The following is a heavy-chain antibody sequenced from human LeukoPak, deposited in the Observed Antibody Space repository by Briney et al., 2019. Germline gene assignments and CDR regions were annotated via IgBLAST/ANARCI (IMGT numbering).Heavy chain of an antibody. Sequence: PGGSLRLSCAASGFTLSSYSMNWVRQAPGKGLEWVSSISSSSSYIYYADSEKGRFTISRDNAKNSLYLQMNSLRAEDTAVYYCARDLGLQSRLGYFDYWGQGTLVTVSS. J-gene: IGHJ4*02. CDR1: GFTLSSYS. CDR2: ISSSSSYI. D-gene: IGHD3-16*01. V-gene: IGHV3-21*01. CDR3: ARDLGLQSRLGYFDY.